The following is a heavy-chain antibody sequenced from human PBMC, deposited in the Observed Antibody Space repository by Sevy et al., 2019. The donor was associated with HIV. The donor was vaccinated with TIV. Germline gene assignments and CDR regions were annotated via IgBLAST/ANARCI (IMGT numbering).Heavy chain of an antibody. CDR3: ARVLIAVAGTGYFQH. CDR2: IYYSGST. D-gene: IGHD6-19*01. V-gene: IGHV4-30-4*01. J-gene: IGHJ1*01. CDR1: GGSISSGDYY. Sequence: SETLSLTCTVSGGSISSGDYYWSWIRQPPGKGLEWIWYIYYSGSTYYNPSLKSRVTISVDTSKNRFSLKLSSVTAADTAVYYCARVLIAVAGTGYFQHWGQGTLVTVSS.